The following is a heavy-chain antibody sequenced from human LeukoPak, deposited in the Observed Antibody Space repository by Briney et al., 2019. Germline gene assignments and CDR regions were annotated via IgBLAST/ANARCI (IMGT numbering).Heavy chain of an antibody. CDR2: INHSGST. V-gene: IGHV4-34*01. Sequence: SETLSLTCAVSGGSFSGYYWNWIRQSPGKGLEWIGEINHSGSTHYNPSLKSRVTISVDTSQKQFSLRLTSVTAADTAVYYCARGRYLTTSGGAAAGFLDYWGQGSLLTVST. D-gene: IGHD6-13*01. CDR3: ARGRYLTTSGGAAAGFLDY. J-gene: IGHJ4*02. CDR1: GGSFSGYY.